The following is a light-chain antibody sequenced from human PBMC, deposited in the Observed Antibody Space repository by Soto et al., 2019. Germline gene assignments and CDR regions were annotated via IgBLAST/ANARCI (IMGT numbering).Light chain of an antibody. CDR1: SSNIESNT. CDR2: NNN. V-gene: IGLV1-44*01. Sequence: QSVLTQPPSASGTPGQRVTISCSGSSSNIESNTVNWYQQLPGTAPKLLIYNNNQRPSGVPDRFSGSKSGTSASLAISGLQSEDEADYHCAAWDDTLNGVVFGGGTKLTVL. J-gene: IGLJ3*02. CDR3: AAWDDTLNGVV.